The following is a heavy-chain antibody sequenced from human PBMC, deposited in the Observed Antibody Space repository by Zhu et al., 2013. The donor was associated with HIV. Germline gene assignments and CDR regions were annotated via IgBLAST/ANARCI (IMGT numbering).Heavy chain of an antibody. Sequence: QVQLQDRGPGLVKPSETLSLTCTVSGYSISSGYYWGWIRQPQEGLEWIGSIYHSGSTYYNSSLKSRVSISVDTSKNQFSLNLNSVTAADTAVYYCARGAYYGSATRPLFDPWGQGTLVTVSS. J-gene: IGHJ5*02. CDR1: GYSISSGYY. CDR2: IYHSGST. CDR3: ARGAYYGSATRPLFDP. V-gene: IGHV4-38-2*02. D-gene: IGHD3-10*01.